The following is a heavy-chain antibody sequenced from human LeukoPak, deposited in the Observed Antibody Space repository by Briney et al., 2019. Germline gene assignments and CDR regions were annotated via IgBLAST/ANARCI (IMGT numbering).Heavy chain of an antibody. CDR3: ARIDLTAIIFDY. J-gene: IGHJ4*02. CDR2: IYYSGST. D-gene: IGHD2-21*02. V-gene: IGHV4-39*01. Sequence: SETLSLTCTVSGGSISSSSYYWGWIRQPPGKGLEWTGSIYYSGSTYYNPSLKSRVTISVDTSKNQFSLKLSSVTAADTAVYYFARIDLTAIIFDYWGQGTLVTVSS. CDR1: GGSISSSSYY.